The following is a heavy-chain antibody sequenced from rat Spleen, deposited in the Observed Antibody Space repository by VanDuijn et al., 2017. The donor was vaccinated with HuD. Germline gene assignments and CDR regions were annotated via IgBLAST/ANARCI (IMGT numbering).Heavy chain of an antibody. D-gene: IGHD1-7*01. V-gene: IGHV5-20*01. CDR2: INYDGGST. J-gene: IGHJ2*01. CDR1: GFTFDDFY. CDR3: AVAGYGY. Sequence: EVQLVESGGGLVQPGRSLKLSCVVSGFTFDDFYMAWVRQAPTKGLEWVASINYDGGSTYYRDSVKGRFSISRDNAKSSLYLQMDSLRSEDTATYYCAVAGYGYWGQGVMVTVSS.